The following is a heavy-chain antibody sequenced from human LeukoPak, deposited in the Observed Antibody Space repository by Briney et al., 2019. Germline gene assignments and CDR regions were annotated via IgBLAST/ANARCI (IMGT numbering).Heavy chain of an antibody. CDR3: VRRDSSGWFTV. CDR2: IYPSDSDT. V-gene: IGHV5-51*01. D-gene: IGHD6-19*01. J-gene: IGHJ4*02. CDR1: GYTFTSYW. Sequence: GESLKISCKGFGYTFTSYWIGWVRQMPEKGLEGMGIIYPSDSDTRYSPSFQGQVTISADKSISIAYLQWSSLKASDTAMYYCVRRDSSGWFTVWGQGTLVTVSS.